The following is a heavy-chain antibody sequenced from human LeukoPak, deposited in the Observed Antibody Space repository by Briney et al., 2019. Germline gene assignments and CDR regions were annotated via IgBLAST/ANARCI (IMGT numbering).Heavy chain of an antibody. CDR2: IYYSGST. CDR3: ARLSPGGSGDFDY. Sequence: PSETLSLTCTVSGGSISSSSYYWGWIRQPPGKGLEGIGNIYYSGSTYYNPSLKSRVTISVDTSKNQFSLKLSSVTAADTAVYYCARLSPGGSGDFDYWGQGTLVTVSS. J-gene: IGHJ4*02. CDR1: GGSISSSSYY. D-gene: IGHD3-10*01. V-gene: IGHV4-39*01.